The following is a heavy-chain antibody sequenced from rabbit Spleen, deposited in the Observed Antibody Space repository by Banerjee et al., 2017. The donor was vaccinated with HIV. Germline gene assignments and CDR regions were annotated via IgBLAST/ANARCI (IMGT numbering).Heavy chain of an antibody. Sequence: QSLEESGGGLVQPEGTLTLTCKASGIDFSTYSYMCWVRQAPGKGLEWIACICAGISDSTYYASWAKGRFTISETSSTTVTLQMTSLTAADTATYFCARDLVAVIGWNFSLWGPGTLVTVS. CDR2: ICAGISDST. CDR3: ARDLVAVIGWNFSL. CDR1: GIDFSTYSY. J-gene: IGHJ4*01. V-gene: IGHV1S40*01. D-gene: IGHD1-1*01.